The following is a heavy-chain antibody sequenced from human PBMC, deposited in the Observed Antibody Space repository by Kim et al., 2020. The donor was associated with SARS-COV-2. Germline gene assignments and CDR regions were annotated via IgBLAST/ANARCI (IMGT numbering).Heavy chain of an antibody. Sequence: GGSLRLSCAASGFTFSSYAMSWVRQAPGKGLEWVSGISGSGDSTYYADSVKGRFTISRDNSKNTLFLQMNSLRAEDTAVYYCVKPRLQLWDQNAFDIWGQGTMLTVSS. CDR2: ISGSGDST. CDR3: VKPRLQLWDQNAFDI. CDR1: GFTFSSYA. V-gene: IGHV3-23*01. D-gene: IGHD5-18*01. J-gene: IGHJ3*02.